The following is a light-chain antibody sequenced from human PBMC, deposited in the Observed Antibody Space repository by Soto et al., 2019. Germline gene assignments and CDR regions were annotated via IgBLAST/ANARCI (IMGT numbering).Light chain of an antibody. V-gene: IGLV2-14*03. CDR2: DVS. Sequence: QSALTQPASVSGSPGQSITISCTGTSSDVGGYNYVSWYQHHPGKAPKLMIFDVSNRPSGVSNRFSGSKSGNTASLTSSGLQHEDEADYYCSSYTTSNTRQIVFGTGTKLTVL. J-gene: IGLJ1*01. CDR3: SSYTTSNTRQIV. CDR1: SSDVGGYNY.